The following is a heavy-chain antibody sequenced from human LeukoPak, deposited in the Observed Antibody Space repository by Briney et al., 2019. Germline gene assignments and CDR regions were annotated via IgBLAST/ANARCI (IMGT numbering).Heavy chain of an antibody. CDR2: INPNSGGT. V-gene: IGHV1-2*06. Sequence: ASVKVSCKASGYTFTDYYIHWVRQAPGQGLEWMGRINPNSGGTNYAQKFQGRVTMTRDTSISTAYMELRRPRSDDTAVYYCARDFERPDYWGQGTLVTVSS. CDR3: ARDFERPDY. J-gene: IGHJ4*02. CDR1: GYTFTDYY.